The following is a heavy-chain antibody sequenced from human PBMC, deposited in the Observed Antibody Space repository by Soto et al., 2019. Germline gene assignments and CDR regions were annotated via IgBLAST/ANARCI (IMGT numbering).Heavy chain of an antibody. D-gene: IGHD3-3*01. CDR1: GGTFSSYT. CDR3: ATRLRFLEWLSPDAFDI. CDR2: IIPILGIA. V-gene: IGHV1-69*02. J-gene: IGHJ3*02. Sequence: VASVKVSCKASGGTFSSYTISWVRQAPGQGLEWMGRIIPILGIANYAQKFQGRVTITADKSTSTAYMELSSLRSEDTAVYYCATRLRFLEWLSPDAFDIWGQGTMVTVS.